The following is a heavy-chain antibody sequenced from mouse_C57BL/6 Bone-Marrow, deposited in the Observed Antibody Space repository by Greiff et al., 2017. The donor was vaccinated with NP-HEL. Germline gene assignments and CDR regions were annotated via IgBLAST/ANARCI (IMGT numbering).Heavy chain of an antibody. CDR1: GYTFTSYG. CDR2: IYPRSGNT. Sequence: QVQLQQSGAELARPGASVKLSCKASGYTFTSYGISWVKQRTGQGLEWIGEIYPRSGNTYYNEKFKGKATLTADKSSSTAYMELRSLTSEDSAVYFGASKGYYSNYGFAYWGQGTLVTVSA. CDR3: ASKGYYSNYGFAY. D-gene: IGHD2-5*01. V-gene: IGHV1-81*01. J-gene: IGHJ3*01.